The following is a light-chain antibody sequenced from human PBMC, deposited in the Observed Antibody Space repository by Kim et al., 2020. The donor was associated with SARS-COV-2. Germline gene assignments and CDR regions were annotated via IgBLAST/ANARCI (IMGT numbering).Light chain of an antibody. V-gene: IGLV2-11*01. CDR1: GRDVGGYNY. CDR2: DVT. Sequence: QSALTQPHSVSGSPGQSVTISCTGTGRDVGGYNYVSWYQYHPGKAPKLLIYDVTKRPLGVPDRFSGPKFGNTASLTISRLQPDDEADYYCCSYAVTYTLVFGGGTQLTVL. J-gene: IGLJ3*02. CDR3: CSYAVTYTLV.